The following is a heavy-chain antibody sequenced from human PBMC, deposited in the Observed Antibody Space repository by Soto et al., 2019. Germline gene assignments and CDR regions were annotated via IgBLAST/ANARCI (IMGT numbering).Heavy chain of an antibody. Sequence: GGSLRLSCAASGFTFSSYSMNWVRQAPGKGLEWVSYISSSSSTIYYADSVEGRFTISRDNAKNSLYLQMNSLRDEDTAVYYCAADPYYYDSSGYYPADDYFDYWGQGTLVTVSS. J-gene: IGHJ4*02. CDR2: ISSSSSTI. D-gene: IGHD3-22*01. CDR1: GFTFSSYS. V-gene: IGHV3-48*02. CDR3: AADPYYYDSSGYYPADDYFDY.